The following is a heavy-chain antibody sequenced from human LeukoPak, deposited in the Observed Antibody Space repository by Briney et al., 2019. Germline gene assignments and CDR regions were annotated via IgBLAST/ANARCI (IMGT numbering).Heavy chain of an antibody. Sequence: GASVKVSCKASGYTFTSYAMNWVRQAPGQGLEWMGWINTNTGNPTYAQGFTGRFVFSLDTSVSTAYLQISSLKAEDTAVYYCARDTLVAVRGVTLENWFDPWGQGTLVTVSS. D-gene: IGHD3-10*01. CDR3: ARDTLVAVRGVTLENWFDP. J-gene: IGHJ5*02. CDR1: GYTFTSYA. V-gene: IGHV7-4-1*02. CDR2: INTNTGNP.